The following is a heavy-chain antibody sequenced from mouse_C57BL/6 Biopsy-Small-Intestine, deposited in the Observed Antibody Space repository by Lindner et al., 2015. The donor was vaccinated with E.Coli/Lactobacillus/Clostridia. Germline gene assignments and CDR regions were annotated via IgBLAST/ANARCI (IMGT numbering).Heavy chain of an antibody. Sequence: VQLQESGGDLVKPGGSLKLSCAASGFTFSSYGMSWVRQTPDKRLEWVATISDGGSYTYYPDNVKGRFTISRDNAKNNLYLQMSHLKSEDTAMYYCARVTTGYYAMDYWGQGTSVTVSS. J-gene: IGHJ4*01. CDR3: ARVTTGYYAMDY. CDR1: GFTFSSYG. D-gene: IGHD2-12*01. CDR2: ISDGGSYT. V-gene: IGHV5-4*01.